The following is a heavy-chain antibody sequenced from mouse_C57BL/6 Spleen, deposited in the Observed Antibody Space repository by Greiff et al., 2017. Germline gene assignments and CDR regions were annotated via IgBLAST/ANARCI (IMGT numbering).Heavy chain of an antibody. V-gene: IGHV1-82*01. CDR1: GFAFSSSW. J-gene: IGHJ1*03. CDR3: VNTVVEGLYFDV. CDR2: IYPGDRDT. D-gene: IGHD1-1*01. Sequence: VQLQQSGPELVKPGASVKISCTASGFAFSSSWMNWVEQRPGKGLEWIGRIYPGDRDTNYNGKFTVKATLTANKSCSTAYMQLRSRTSEDSAVYFCVNTVVEGLYFDVWGTGTTVTVSS.